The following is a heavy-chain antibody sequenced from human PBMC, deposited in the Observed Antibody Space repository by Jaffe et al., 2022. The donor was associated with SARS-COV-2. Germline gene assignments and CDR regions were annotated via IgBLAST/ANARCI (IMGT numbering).Heavy chain of an antibody. CDR1: GFTFSHSN. J-gene: IGHJ5*02. V-gene: IGHV3-48*04. D-gene: IGHD3-22*01. Sequence: EVQLVESGGGLVQPGGSLRLSCAASGFTFSHSNINWVRQAPGKGLEWLSYISTTGSTIYYADSVRGRFTISRDNAKSSLYLQMNSLRAEDTAVYYCARVWDSSSYALDPWGQGTLVTVSS. CDR2: ISTTGSTI. CDR3: ARVWDSSSYALDP.